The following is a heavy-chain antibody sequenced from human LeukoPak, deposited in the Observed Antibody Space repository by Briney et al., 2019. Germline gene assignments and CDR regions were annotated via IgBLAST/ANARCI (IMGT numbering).Heavy chain of an antibody. CDR3: ARGRPHGNDY. CDR1: GFTFSSYW. J-gene: IGHJ4*02. CDR2: IANDGSST. V-gene: IGHV3-74*01. D-gene: IGHD4-23*01. Sequence: PRGSLRLSCAASGFTFSSYWMNWVRQAPGKGLVWVSRIANDGSSTTYADSVKGRFSISRDNAKNTLYLQMNSLRVENTAVYYCARGRPHGNDYWGQGTLVTVSS.